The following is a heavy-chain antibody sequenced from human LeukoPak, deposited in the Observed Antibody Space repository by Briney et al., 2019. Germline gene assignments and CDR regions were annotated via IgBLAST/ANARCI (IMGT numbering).Heavy chain of an antibody. CDR1: GFTFSDNY. CDR2: ISGSSTYT. D-gene: IGHD2-21*02. V-gene: IGHV3-11*05. Sequence: PGGSLRLSCAASGFTFSDNYMSWIRQAPGKGLEWISYISGSSTYTNYADSVKGRFTISRDNAKNSLYLQMNSLRAEDTAVYYCAKDASIGGDLDDYWGQGTLVTVSS. CDR3: AKDASIGGDLDDY. J-gene: IGHJ4*02.